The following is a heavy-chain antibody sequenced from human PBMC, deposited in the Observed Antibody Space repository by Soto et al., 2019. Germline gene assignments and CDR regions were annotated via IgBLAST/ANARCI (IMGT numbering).Heavy chain of an antibody. CDR3: ARESGTAMVRGRWYYYGMDV. CDR1: GAALSSGGYF. V-gene: IGHV4-61*08. Sequence: PSETLSLTCTVSGAALSSGGYFYTWVRQPPGKGLEWIGYIYYSGSTNYNPSLKSRVTISVDTSKNQFSLKLSSVTAADTAVYYCARESGTAMVRGRWYYYGMDVWGQGTTVTVSS. CDR2: IYYSGST. D-gene: IGHD3-10*01. J-gene: IGHJ6*02.